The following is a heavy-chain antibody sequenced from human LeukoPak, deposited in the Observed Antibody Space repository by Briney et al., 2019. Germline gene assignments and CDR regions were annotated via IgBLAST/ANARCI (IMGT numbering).Heavy chain of an antibody. CDR3: ARARGSQREGASDI. V-gene: IGHV3-48*03. J-gene: IGHJ3*02. Sequence: PGGSLRLSCAASGFTFSSYEMNWVHQAPGKGLEWVSYISSSGSIKHYADSVKGRFTLSRDNAKKSLYLQMNSLRAEDTAVYYCARARGSQREGASDIWGQGTMVTVSS. CDR1: GFTFSSYE. CDR2: ISSSGSIK. D-gene: IGHD3-10*01.